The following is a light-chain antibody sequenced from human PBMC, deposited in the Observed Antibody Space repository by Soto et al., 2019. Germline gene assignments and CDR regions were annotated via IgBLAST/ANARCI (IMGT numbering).Light chain of an antibody. CDR2: EVS. Sequence: QSVLTQPASVSGSPGQSITISCTGTSSDVGGYNYVSWFQQHPDKAPKLMIYEVSNRPSGVSNRFSGSKSGSTASLTIPGLQAEDXADYYCNSYTTSSTWVFGTGTKLTVL. J-gene: IGLJ1*01. V-gene: IGLV2-14*01. CDR3: NSYTTSSTWV. CDR1: SSDVGGYNY.